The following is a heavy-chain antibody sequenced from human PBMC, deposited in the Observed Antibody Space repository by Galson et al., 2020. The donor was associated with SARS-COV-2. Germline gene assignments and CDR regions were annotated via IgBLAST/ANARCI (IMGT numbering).Heavy chain of an antibody. V-gene: IGHV3-30*04. CDR2: ISYDGSNK. CDR1: GFTFSSYA. CDR3: AREYSSSWYCLGGCWFDP. Sequence: GGSLRLSCAASGFTFSSYAMHWVRQAPGKGLEWVAVISYDGSNKYYADSVKGRFTISRDNSKNTLYLQMNSLRAEDTAVYYCAREYSSSWYCLGGCWFDPWGQGTLVTVSS. D-gene: IGHD6-13*01. J-gene: IGHJ5*02.